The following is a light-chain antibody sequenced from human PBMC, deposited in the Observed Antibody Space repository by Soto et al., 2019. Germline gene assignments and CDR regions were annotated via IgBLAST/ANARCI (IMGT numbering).Light chain of an antibody. J-gene: IGKJ1*01. Sequence: EIVMKQSPATLSVSPGERATLSCRASQSVRSNLAWYQQKPGQAPRLLIYGASTRAAGIPARFSGSGSGTEFTLTISSLQSEDFAVYYCQQDNNWPPWTFGQGTKVEIK. V-gene: IGKV3-15*01. CDR2: GAS. CDR3: QQDNNWPPWT. CDR1: QSVRSN.